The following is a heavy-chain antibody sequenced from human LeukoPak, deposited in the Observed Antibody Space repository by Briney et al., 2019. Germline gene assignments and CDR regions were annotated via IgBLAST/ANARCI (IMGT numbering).Heavy chain of an antibody. CDR1: GFTVSSYA. V-gene: IGHV3-23*01. CDR3: AKAVGYSGSYPVDY. CDR2: ISGGGGST. Sequence: PGGSLRLSCAASGFTVSSYAMSWVRQAPGKGLEWGSGISGGGGSTYYADSVKGRLTISRDNSKTTLSLQINSLRADDTAVYYCAKAVGYSGSYPVDYWGQGTLVTVSS. D-gene: IGHD1-26*01. J-gene: IGHJ4*02.